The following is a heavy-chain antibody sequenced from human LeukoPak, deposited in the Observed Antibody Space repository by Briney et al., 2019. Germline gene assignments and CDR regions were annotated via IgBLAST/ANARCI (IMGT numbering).Heavy chain of an antibody. CDR3: ARHLSSNWYLGYFDY. CDR2: IYYSGST. J-gene: IGHJ4*02. Sequence: SETLSLTCTVSGVSISDYYWSWIRQPPGKGLEWIGSIYYSGSTFYNPSLKSLVTISVDTSKNQFSLKLSSVTATDTAVYYCARHLSSNWYLGYFDYWGQGTLLTVSS. CDR1: GVSISDYY. D-gene: IGHD6-13*01. V-gene: IGHV4-39*01.